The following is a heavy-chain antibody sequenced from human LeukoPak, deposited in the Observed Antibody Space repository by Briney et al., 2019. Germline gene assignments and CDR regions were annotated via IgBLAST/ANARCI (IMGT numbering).Heavy chain of an antibody. D-gene: IGHD1-26*01. J-gene: IGHJ4*02. V-gene: IGHV3-7*01. CDR1: GFTFSSYW. CDR3: ARAKWELIDY. Sequence: GGSLRLSCAASGFTFSSYWMSWVRQAPGKGLEWVANIKKDGSEKYYVDSVKGRFTISRDNSKNTLYLQMNSLRAEDTAVYYCARAKWELIDYWGQGTLVTVSS. CDR2: IKKDGSEK.